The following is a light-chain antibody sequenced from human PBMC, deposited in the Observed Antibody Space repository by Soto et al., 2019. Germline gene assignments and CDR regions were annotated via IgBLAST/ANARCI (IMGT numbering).Light chain of an antibody. CDR1: QSVSSY. J-gene: IGKJ4*01. CDR3: QQRSNWPPA. CDR2: DAS. Sequence: EIVLTQSPATLSLSPGERATLSCRASQSVSSYLAWYQQKPCQAPRLLIYDASNRATGIPARFSGSGSGTVFPLNISSLEPEDFAVYYCQQRSNWPPAFGGGTKVEIK. V-gene: IGKV3-11*01.